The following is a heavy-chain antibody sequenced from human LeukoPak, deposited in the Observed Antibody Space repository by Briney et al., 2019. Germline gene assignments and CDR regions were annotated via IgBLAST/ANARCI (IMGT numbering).Heavy chain of an antibody. CDR1: GGTFSSYT. CDR2: VIPIPNIA. CDR3: AREPDVDLSTFRGDAFDI. V-gene: IGHV1-69*04. D-gene: IGHD5-24*01. Sequence: GASVKVSCKASGGTFSSYTFSWVRQAPGQELEWMGRVIPIPNIATYAHKFQGRVTITADKSTSTAYMDLTSLTSEDTALYYCAREPDVDLSTFRGDAFDIWGQGTMVTVSS. J-gene: IGHJ3*02.